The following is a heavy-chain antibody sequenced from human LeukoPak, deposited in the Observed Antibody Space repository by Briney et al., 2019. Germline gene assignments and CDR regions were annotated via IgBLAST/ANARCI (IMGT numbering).Heavy chain of an antibody. D-gene: IGHD1-1*01. V-gene: IGHV3-74*01. CDR1: GFTFSNYW. Sequence: GGSLRLSCAASGFTFSNYWMHWVRQAPGKGLVWVSRINTDGTSTSYADSVKGRFTISRVNAKNTLYLQMNSLRAEDTAVYYCATQLDPAVLLDYWGQGTLVTVSS. J-gene: IGHJ4*02. CDR2: INTDGTST. CDR3: ATQLDPAVLLDY.